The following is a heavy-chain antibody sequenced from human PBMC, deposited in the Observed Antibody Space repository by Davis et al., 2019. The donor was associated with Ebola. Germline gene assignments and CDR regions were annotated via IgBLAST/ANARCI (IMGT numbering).Heavy chain of an antibody. CDR1: GYTFTSYD. Sequence: AASVKVSCKASGYTFTSYDINWVRQATGQGLEWMGWMNPNSGNTGYAQKFQGRVTMTRNTSISTAYMELSSLRSDDTAVYYCAREVFGGWYYFDYWGQGTLVTVSS. D-gene: IGHD6-19*01. CDR2: MNPNSGNT. V-gene: IGHV1-8*01. CDR3: AREVFGGWYYFDY. J-gene: IGHJ4*02.